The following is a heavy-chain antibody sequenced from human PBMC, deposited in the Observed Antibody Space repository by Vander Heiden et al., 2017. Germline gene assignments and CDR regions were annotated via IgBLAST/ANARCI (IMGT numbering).Heavy chain of an antibody. J-gene: IGHJ4*02. V-gene: IGHV1-18*01. D-gene: IGHD2-15*01. CDR2: ISAYNGNT. CDR1: GSPFTSYG. CDR3: ARGYGPGREFDY. Sequence: AHLVQPGAAVTNSRASVKVSCKASGSPFTSYGINWERQAPRQGLEWMAWISAYNGNTNYAQELQGRVTMTTDTSTGRAYMGLRSLESDDTAVYYCARGYGPGREFDYWGQGTLVTVSS.